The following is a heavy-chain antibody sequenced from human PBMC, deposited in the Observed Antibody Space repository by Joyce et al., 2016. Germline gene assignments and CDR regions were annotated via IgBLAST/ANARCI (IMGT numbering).Heavy chain of an antibody. Sequence: QVQLQQWGAGLLKPSETLSLTCAFYGGSFSGYYWRWIRQSPGKGLEWIGEINHSGNTKYNPSLKSRVTSSADTSKNQFSLRLTSLTTADTAMYYCARGRNYWGQGTLVTVSS. CDR1: GGSFSGYY. V-gene: IGHV4-34*02. CDR3: ARGRNY. J-gene: IGHJ4*02. CDR2: INHSGNT.